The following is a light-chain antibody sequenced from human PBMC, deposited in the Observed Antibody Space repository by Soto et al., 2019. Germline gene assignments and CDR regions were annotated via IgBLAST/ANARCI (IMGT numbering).Light chain of an antibody. CDR3: QQYDNWPLT. Sequence: EIVLTQSPGTLSLSPGERATLSCRASQSVSSSYLAWYQQKPGQAPRLLIYGASTRATGIPARFSGSGSGTDFTLTISSLESEDFGVYFCQQYDNWPLTFGEGTKVDIK. CDR1: QSVSSSY. V-gene: IGKV3-20*01. CDR2: GAS. J-gene: IGKJ4*01.